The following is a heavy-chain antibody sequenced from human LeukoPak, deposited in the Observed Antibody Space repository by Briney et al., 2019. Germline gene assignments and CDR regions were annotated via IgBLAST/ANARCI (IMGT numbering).Heavy chain of an antibody. D-gene: IGHD2-21*01. V-gene: IGHV4-31*03. CDR3: ARVPSVIDAFDI. Sequence: SETLSLTCTVSGGSISSGGYYWSWIRQHPGKGLEWIAYIYYTGSTYYNPSLKSRLTISVDRSKNQFSLRLSSMPAADTAVYYCARVPSVIDAFDIWGQGTMVTVSS. J-gene: IGHJ3*02. CDR2: IYYTGST. CDR1: GGSISSGGYY.